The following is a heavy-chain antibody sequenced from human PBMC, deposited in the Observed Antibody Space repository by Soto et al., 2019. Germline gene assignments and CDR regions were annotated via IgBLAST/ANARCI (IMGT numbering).Heavy chain of an antibody. CDR1: GGSISSGGYS. CDR3: ARGLRDSSSFDY. Sequence: SQTLSLTCAVSGGSISSGGYSWSWIRQPPGKGLEWIGYIYHSGSTYYNPSLKSRVTISVDRSKNQFSLKLSSVTAADTAVYYCARGLRDSSSFDYWGQGTLVTVSS. D-gene: IGHD6-6*01. CDR2: IYHSGST. V-gene: IGHV4-30-2*01. J-gene: IGHJ4*02.